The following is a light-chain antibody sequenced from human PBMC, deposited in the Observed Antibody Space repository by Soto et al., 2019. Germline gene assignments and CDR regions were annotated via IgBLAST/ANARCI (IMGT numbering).Light chain of an antibody. CDR3: QQYSNWSSWT. V-gene: IGKV3-15*01. Sequence: EKVMTQSPATLSMSPGERATLSCRASQSVSSFLAWYQQKPGQAPRLLIYGASTKATGIPARFSGSGSGTEFTLTISSLQSEDFAAYYCQQYSNWSSWTFGQGTKVEVK. J-gene: IGKJ1*01. CDR1: QSVSSF. CDR2: GAS.